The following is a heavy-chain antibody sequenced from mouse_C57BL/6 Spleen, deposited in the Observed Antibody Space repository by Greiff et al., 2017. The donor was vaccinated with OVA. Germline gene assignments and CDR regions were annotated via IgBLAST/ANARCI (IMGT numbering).Heavy chain of an antibody. CDR2: ISSGGSYT. CDR3: ARENTTVVDY. V-gene: IGHV5-6*01. CDR1: GFTFSSYG. J-gene: IGHJ2*01. Sequence: EVKLVESGGDLVKPGGSLKLSCAASGFTFSSYGMSWVRQTPDKRLEWVATISSGGSYTYYPDSVKGRFTISRDNAKNTLYLQMSSLKSEDTAMYYCARENTTVVDYWGQGTTLTVSS. D-gene: IGHD1-1*01.